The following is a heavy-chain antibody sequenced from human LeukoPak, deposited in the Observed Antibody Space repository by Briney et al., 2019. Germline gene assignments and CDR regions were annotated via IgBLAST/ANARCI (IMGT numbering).Heavy chain of an antibody. Sequence: SSVKVSCKASGYTFTGYFLHWVRQAPGQGLEWMGWINPNSGGTNYAQKFQGRVTMTRDTSISTAYMELSRLRSDDTAVYYCARGSGYYYYGMDVWGQGTTVTVSS. D-gene: IGHD6-19*01. CDR3: ARGSGYYYYGMDV. J-gene: IGHJ6*02. CDR2: INPNSGGT. CDR1: GYTFTGYF. V-gene: IGHV1-2*02.